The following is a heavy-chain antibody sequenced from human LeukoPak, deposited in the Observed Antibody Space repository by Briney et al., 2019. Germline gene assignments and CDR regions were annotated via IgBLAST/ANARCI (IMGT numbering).Heavy chain of an antibody. V-gene: IGHV4-34*01. CDR3: ARDVWFDP. Sequence: SETLSFTCAVYGGSFSGYYWSWIRQPPGKGLEWIGEINHSGSTNYNPSLKSRVTISVDTSKNQFSLKLSSVTAADTAVYYCARDVWFDPWGQGTLVTVSS. CDR1: GGSFSGYY. CDR2: INHSGST. J-gene: IGHJ5*02.